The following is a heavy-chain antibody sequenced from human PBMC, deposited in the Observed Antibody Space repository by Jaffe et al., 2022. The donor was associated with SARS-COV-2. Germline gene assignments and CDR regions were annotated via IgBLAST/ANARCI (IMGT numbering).Heavy chain of an antibody. V-gene: IGHV3-7*03. CDR3: ARGGAGYSFGRRYFDY. CDR2: IKPDGGEK. J-gene: IGHJ4*02. Sequence: EVQLVESGGGLVQPGGSLRLSCVASGFIFGSYWVTWVRQAPGKGLEWVANIKPDGGEKHHVDSVKGRFTISRDNAKNSLYLQMNSLRAEDTAVYYCARGGAGYSFGRRYFDYWGQGTLVTVSS. D-gene: IGHD5-18*01. CDR1: GFIFGSYW.